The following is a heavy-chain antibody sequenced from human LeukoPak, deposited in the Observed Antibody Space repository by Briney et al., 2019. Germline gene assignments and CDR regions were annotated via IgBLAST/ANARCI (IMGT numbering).Heavy chain of an antibody. CDR1: GFTFSSYS. D-gene: IGHD6-13*01. CDR2: ISSSTYI. J-gene: IGHJ5*02. CDR3: GKHYSSSWYNWFDP. V-gene: IGHV3-21*01. Sequence: PGGSLRLSCAASGFTFSSYSMNWVRQAPGKGLEWVSSISSSTYIYYADSVKGRFTISRDNAENSLYLQMNSLRAEDTAVYYCGKHYSSSWYNWFDPWGQGTLVTVSS.